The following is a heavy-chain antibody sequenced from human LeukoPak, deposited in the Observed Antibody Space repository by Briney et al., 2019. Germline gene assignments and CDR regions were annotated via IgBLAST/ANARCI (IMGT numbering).Heavy chain of an antibody. D-gene: IGHD1-26*01. CDR2: INSDGSST. CDR3: PRGDDSGSLDY. CDR1: GFTFSSYW. V-gene: IGHV3-74*01. Sequence: GGSLRLSCAASGFTFSSYWMHWVRQAPGKGLVWVSRINSDGSSTSYADSVQGRFTISRDNGKNTLFLQMNSLRAEDSAVYYCPRGDDSGSLDYWGQGTLVTVSS. J-gene: IGHJ4*02.